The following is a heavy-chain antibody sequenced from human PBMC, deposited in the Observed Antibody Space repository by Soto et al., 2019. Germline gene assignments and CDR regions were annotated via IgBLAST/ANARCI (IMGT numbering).Heavy chain of an antibody. Sequence: QVQLQESGPGLVKPSETLSLTCTVSGGSVSSGSYYWSWIRQPPGKGLEWIGYIYYSGSTNYNPSLKSRVTISVDTSKNQFSLKLSSVTAADTVVYYCARGYYDSSGYYGGNMGDYWGQGTLVTVSS. CDR1: GGSVSSGSYY. CDR2: IYYSGST. V-gene: IGHV4-61*01. CDR3: ARGYYDSSGYYGGNMGDY. D-gene: IGHD3-22*01. J-gene: IGHJ4*02.